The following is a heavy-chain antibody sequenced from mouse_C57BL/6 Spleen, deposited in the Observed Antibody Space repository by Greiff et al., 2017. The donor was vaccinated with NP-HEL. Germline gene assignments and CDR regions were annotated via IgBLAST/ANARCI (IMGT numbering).Heavy chain of an antibody. Sequence: EVQLQQSGPELVKPGASVKIPCKASGYTFTDYNMDWVKQSHGKSLEWIGDINPNNGGTIYNQKFKGKATLTVDKSSSTAYMELRSLTSEDTAVYYCAREGVYSGPYAMDYWGQGTSVTVSS. V-gene: IGHV1-18*01. D-gene: IGHD1-3*01. CDR3: AREGVYSGPYAMDY. J-gene: IGHJ4*01. CDR1: GYTFTDYN. CDR2: INPNNGGT.